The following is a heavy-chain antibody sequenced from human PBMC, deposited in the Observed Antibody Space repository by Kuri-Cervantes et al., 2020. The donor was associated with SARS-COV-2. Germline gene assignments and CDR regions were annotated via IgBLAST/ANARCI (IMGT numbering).Heavy chain of an antibody. CDR2: MFYTGRT. CDR3: VRLRSGIY. V-gene: IGHV4-39*01. CDR1: GDSVSSDTYF. J-gene: IGHJ4*02. D-gene: IGHD3-10*01. Sequence: GSLRLSCTVSGDSVSSDTYFWGWIRQPPGKGLEWIATMFYTGRTYSNLSLKSRAAMSVDSSKNQFSLMLSSVTAAGMAVYFCVRLRSGIYWGQGTLVTVSS.